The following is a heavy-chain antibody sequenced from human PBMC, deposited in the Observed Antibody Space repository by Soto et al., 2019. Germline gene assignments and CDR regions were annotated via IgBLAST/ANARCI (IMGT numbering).Heavy chain of an antibody. J-gene: IGHJ4*02. CDR2: INGGSGNT. CDR1: GFTFTSYA. V-gene: IGHV1-3*01. CDR3: ARVPPWGNSAGDYYIQHYDS. D-gene: IGHD3-10*01. Sequence: ASVKVSCKSSGFTFTSYAIHWLRQAPGQRPQWMGWINGGSGNTKYSQDFQGRVTSTRDTFATTAYLELSSLRSEDTAVYYCARVPPWGNSAGDYYIQHYDSWGQGTPVTVSS.